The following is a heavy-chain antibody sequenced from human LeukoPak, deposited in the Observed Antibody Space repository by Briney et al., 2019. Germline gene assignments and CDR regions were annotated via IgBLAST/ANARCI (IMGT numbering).Heavy chain of an antibody. J-gene: IGHJ3*01. CDR2: IYPGDSRT. V-gene: IGHV5-51*01. D-gene: IGHD3-16*01. CDR3: ATHYYWGKDPHAFDV. Sequence: GESLKISCKGSGYSVTTYWIAWVRQMPGKGPEWMGIIYPGDSRTRYSPSFQGQVTFSADKSSITAYLQWSSLKASDTAMYYCATHYYWGKDPHAFDVWGQGKMVTVST. CDR1: GYSVTTYW.